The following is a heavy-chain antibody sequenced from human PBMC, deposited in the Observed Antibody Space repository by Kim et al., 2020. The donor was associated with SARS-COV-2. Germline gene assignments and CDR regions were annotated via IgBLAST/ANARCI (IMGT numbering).Heavy chain of an antibody. Sequence: YIYYADSVNGRFTISRDNAKNSLYLQMNSLRAEDTAVYYCWGGDTRYFDYWGQGTLVTVSS. D-gene: IGHD4-17*01. V-gene: IGHV3-21*01. CDR3: WGGDTRYFDY. CDR2: YI. J-gene: IGHJ4*02.